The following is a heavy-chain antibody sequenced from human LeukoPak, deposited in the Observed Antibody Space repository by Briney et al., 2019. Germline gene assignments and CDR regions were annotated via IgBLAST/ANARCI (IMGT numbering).Heavy chain of an antibody. J-gene: IGHJ4*02. Sequence: TSETLSLTCIVSGGSISSYSWNWIRQSPGKGLEWVGYISHSGTTSYNSSLKSRVTISVDTSKNQLSLKLTSVTAADTAVYYCARGYSGSPAEMAFDYWGQGTLVTVSS. CDR1: GGSISSYS. CDR2: ISHSGTT. CDR3: ARGYSGSPAEMAFDY. D-gene: IGHD1-26*01. V-gene: IGHV4-59*08.